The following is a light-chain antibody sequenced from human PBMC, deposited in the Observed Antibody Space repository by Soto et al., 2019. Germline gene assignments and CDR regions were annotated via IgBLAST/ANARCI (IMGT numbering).Light chain of an antibody. J-gene: IGKJ1*01. CDR2: DAS. CDR1: QSISSW. CDR3: QQRHNWPRT. Sequence: DIQMTQSPSTLSASVGDRVTITCRASQSISSWLAWYQQKPGKAPKLLIYDASNLETGVPSRFSGSGSGTEFTLTISSLEPEDFAVYYCQQRHNWPRTFGQGTKVDI. V-gene: IGKV1-5*01.